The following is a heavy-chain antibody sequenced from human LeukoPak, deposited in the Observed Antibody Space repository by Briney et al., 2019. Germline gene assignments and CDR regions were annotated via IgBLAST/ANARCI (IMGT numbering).Heavy chain of an antibody. V-gene: IGHV4-34*01. CDR3: ARSYYDSSGYRDAFDI. D-gene: IGHD3-22*01. J-gene: IGHJ3*02. Sequence: PSETLSLTCAVYGGSFSGYYWSWIRRPPGKGLEWIGEINHSGSTNYNPSLKSRVTISVDTSKNQFSLKLSSVTAADTAVYYCARSYYDSSGYRDAFDIWGQGTMVTVSS. CDR1: GGSFSGYY. CDR2: INHSGST.